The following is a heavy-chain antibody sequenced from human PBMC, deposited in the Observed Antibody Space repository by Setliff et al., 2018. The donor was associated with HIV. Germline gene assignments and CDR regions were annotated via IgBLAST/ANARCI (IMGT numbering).Heavy chain of an antibody. D-gene: IGHD3-3*01. Sequence: PGVSLRLSCAASGFTFSSYAMNWVRQAPGKGLEWVSVIYTGDSSTYYADSVKGRFTISRDNSKNTLYLQMNSLRAEDTAVYYCATRGWSGNSAFDIWGQGTMVTVSS. CDR2: IYTGDSST. J-gene: IGHJ3*02. CDR1: GFTFSSYA. V-gene: IGHV3-23*03. CDR3: ATRGWSGNSAFDI.